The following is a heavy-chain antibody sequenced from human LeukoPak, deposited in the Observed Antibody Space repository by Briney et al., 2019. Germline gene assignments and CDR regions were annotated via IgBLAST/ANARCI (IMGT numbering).Heavy chain of an antibody. Sequence: GESLKISCKASGYSFTNYWIGWMRQMRGKGLEWMGIIYPGDSQTRYSPSFQGQVTISADKSTSTAYLQWSSLKASDTAMYYCAITISNWFDPWGQGTLVTVSS. D-gene: IGHD2-2*01. V-gene: IGHV5-51*01. CDR2: IYPGDSQT. CDR1: GYSFTNYW. CDR3: AITISNWFDP. J-gene: IGHJ5*02.